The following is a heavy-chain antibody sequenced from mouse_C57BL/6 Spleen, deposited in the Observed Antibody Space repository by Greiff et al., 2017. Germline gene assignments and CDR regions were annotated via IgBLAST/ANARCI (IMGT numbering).Heavy chain of an antibody. Sequence: QVQLQQPGAELVMPGASVKLSCKASGYTFTRYWMHWVKQRPGQGLEWIGEIDPSDSYTNYNQQFKGKSTVTVDTSSSTAYMQLSSLTSEASAVYYSARIGGNYDFDYWGQGTTRTVSS. J-gene: IGHJ2*01. CDR1: GYTFTRYW. CDR2: IDPSDSYT. CDR3: ARIGGNYDFDY. D-gene: IGHD2-1*01. V-gene: IGHV1-69*01.